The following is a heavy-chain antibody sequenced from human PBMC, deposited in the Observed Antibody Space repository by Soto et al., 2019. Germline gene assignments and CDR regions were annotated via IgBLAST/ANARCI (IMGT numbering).Heavy chain of an antibody. CDR1: GLTFGDSA. CDR3: APGGYYYDSSGYLTVHCPPYSTDV. Sequence: GGSLRLSCTSSGLTFGDSAMSWFRQAPGKGLEWVGFIRSKTYGGTTEYAASVKGRFTVSRDDSRSIAYLHMNSLKTEDTAVYYCAPGGYYYDSSGYLTVHCPPYSTDVWCPGTSVT. J-gene: IGHJ6*02. D-gene: IGHD3-22*01. CDR2: IRSKTYGGTT. V-gene: IGHV3-49*03.